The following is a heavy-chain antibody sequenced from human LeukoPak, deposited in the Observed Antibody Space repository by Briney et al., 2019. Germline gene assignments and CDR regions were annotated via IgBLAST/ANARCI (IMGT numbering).Heavy chain of an antibody. CDR1: GFTFSSYA. V-gene: IGHV3-33*01. Sequence: PGRSLRLSCAASGFTFSSYAMHWVRQAPGKGLEWVAVIWYDGSNKYYADSVKGRFTISRDNSKNTLFLQMNSLRADDTAVYYCARGSFALGSGCSDWGQGTLVTVSS. J-gene: IGHJ4*02. CDR3: ARGSFALGSGCSD. D-gene: IGHD6-19*01. CDR2: IWYDGSNK.